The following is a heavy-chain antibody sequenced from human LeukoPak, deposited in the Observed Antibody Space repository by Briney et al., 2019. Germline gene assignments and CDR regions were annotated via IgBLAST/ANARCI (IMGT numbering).Heavy chain of an antibody. CDR3: ARDRVRYYYDSSGYYCPFDY. Sequence: ASVKVSCKASGYTFTSYGISWVRQAPGQGLEWMGWISAYNGNTNYAQKLQGRVTMTTDTSTSTAYMELRSLRSDDTAVYYCARDRVRYYYDSSGYYCPFDYWGQGTLVTVSS. CDR2: ISAYNGNT. V-gene: IGHV1-18*01. J-gene: IGHJ4*02. D-gene: IGHD3-22*01. CDR1: GYTFTSYG.